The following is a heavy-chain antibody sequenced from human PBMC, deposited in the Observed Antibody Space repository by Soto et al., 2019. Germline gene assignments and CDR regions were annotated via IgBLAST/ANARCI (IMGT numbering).Heavy chain of an antibody. CDR1: GDSISSGGYS. J-gene: IGHJ4*02. CDR2: IYHSGSA. D-gene: IGHD2-2*01. Sequence: QVQLQESGSRLVKASQTLSLNCAVSGDSISSGGYSWSWIRQPPGKGLEWIGYIYHSGSASYNPSLKSRVTISVDGSKNHFSLQLTSVTAADTAVYYCARGRLLPAVNFDYWDQGALVTVSS. V-gene: IGHV4-30-2*01. CDR3: ARGRLLPAVNFDY.